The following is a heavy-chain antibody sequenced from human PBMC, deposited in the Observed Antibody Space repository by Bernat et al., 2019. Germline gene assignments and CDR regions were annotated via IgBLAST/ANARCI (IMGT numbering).Heavy chain of an antibody. CDR1: GGSFTGYY. J-gene: IGHJ4*02. CDR3: ARDSVLTGYASFDY. CDR2: IVHSGRT. D-gene: IGHD2-15*01. V-gene: IGHV4-34*12. Sequence: QVQLQQWGAGLLQPSETLSLTCAVHGGSFTGYYWTWIRQSPGKGLEWIAEIVHSGRTNYSPSLNSRVTLLVDTSKNQFSLMLRSVGVAHAALYYCARDSVLTGYASFDYWGQGTLVTVSS.